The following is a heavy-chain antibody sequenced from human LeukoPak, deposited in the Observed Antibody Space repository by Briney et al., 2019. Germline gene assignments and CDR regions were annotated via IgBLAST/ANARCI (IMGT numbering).Heavy chain of an antibody. J-gene: IGHJ5*02. D-gene: IGHD2-15*01. CDR3: ASPRVLSLGESAP. CDR1: GGSISSSSYY. Sequence: SETLSLTCTVSGGSISSSSYYWGWIRQPPGKGLEWIGSIYYSGSTYYNPSLKSRVTISVYTSKNQFSLKLSSVTPADTAVYYCASPRVLSLGESAPWGKGTWVTV. CDR2: IYYSGST. V-gene: IGHV4-39*01.